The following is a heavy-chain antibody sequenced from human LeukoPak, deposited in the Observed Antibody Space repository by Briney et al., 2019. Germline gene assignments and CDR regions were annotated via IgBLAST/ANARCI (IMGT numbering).Heavy chain of an antibody. J-gene: IGHJ4*02. D-gene: IGHD3-3*01. CDR3: ATYDFWSSYLVY. CDR2: INPSGGST. V-gene: IGHV1-46*01. CDR1: GYTFTSYY. Sequence: GASVKVSCKASGYTFTSYYMHWVRQAPGQGLEWMGIINPSGGSTSYAQKFQGRVTMTRDTSISTAYMELSRLRSDDTAVYYCATYDFWSSYLVYWGQGTLATVSS.